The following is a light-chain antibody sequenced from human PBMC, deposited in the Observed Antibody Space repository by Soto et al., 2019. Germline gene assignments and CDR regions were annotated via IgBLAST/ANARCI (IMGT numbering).Light chain of an antibody. Sequence: EIVLTQSPGTLSLSPGERATLSCRASQSVDSTYLAWYQQKPGQAPRLLIYGTSNRATGIPDRFSGSGSGTDFSLTISSLEPGDLAVYYCQQYGSSPRTFGQGTKVDIK. J-gene: IGKJ1*01. CDR3: QQYGSSPRT. CDR1: QSVDSTY. CDR2: GTS. V-gene: IGKV3-20*01.